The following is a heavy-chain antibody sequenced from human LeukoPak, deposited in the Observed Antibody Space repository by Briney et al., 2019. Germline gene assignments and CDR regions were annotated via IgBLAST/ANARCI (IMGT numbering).Heavy chain of an antibody. J-gene: IGHJ6*04. CDR2: IKQDGSEK. Sequence: GGSLRLSCAASGFTFSSYWMSWVRQAPGKGLEWVANIKQDGSEKYYVDSVKGRFTISRGNAKNSLYLQMNSLRAEDTAVYYCARLGYCSSTSCRPALYYYGMDVWGKGTTVTVSS. CDR3: ARLGYCSSTSCRPALYYYGMDV. CDR1: GFTFSSYW. V-gene: IGHV3-7*03. D-gene: IGHD2-2*01.